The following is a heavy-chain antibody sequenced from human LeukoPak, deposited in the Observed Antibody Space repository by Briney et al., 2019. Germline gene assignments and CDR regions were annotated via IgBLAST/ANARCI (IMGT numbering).Heavy chain of an antibody. V-gene: IGHV3-30*02. CDR1: GFTFSSYG. Sequence: SGGSLRLSCAASGFTFSSYGIHWVRQAPGKGLEWVAFIQYDGSNKYYTDSVKGRFTISRDISKNTLYLQMNSLRADDTAVYFCAKEARSGSFQYYFDSWGQGTLVTVSS. CDR2: IQYDGSNK. CDR3: AKEARSGSFQYYFDS. D-gene: IGHD1-26*01. J-gene: IGHJ4*02.